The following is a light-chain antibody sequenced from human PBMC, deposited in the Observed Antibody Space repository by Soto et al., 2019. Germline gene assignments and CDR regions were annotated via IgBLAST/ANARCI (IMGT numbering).Light chain of an antibody. CDR3: QQYGSSSWT. Sequence: EIVLTQSPGTLSLSPGERATLSCRASQSVSSSYLAWYQQKPGQAPRLLIYGASSRDTGIPGRFSGSGSETDFTLTISRLEPDDFAVYYCQQYGSSSWTFGQGNKVEIK. V-gene: IGKV3-20*01. CDR2: GAS. CDR1: QSVSSSY. J-gene: IGKJ1*01.